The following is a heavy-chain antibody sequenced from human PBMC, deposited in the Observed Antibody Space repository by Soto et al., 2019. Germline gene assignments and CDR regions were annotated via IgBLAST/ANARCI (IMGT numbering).Heavy chain of an antibody. CDR2: SSATGGST. J-gene: IGHJ4*02. CDR3: AKNYNWNFVVEY. CDR1: GFPFSNHA. V-gene: IGHV3-23*01. Sequence: EVQLLESGGDFVQPGRSLRLSCAASGFPFSNHAMSWVRQAPGKGLEWLSASSATGGSTYYADSVRGRFSISRDNSKNTVFLQMDSLTAEDTAVYFCAKNYNWNFVVEYWGRGTLVTVS. D-gene: IGHD1-7*01.